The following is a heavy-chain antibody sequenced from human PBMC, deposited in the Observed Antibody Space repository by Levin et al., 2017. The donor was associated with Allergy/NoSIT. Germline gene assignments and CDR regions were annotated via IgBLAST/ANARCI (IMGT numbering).Heavy chain of an antibody. CDR2: IIPILGIA. D-gene: IGHD3-10*01. Sequence: GASVKVSCKASGGTFSSYTISWVRQAPGQGLEWMGRIIPILGIANYAQKFQGRVTITADKSTSTAYMELSSLRSEDTAVYYCASLSFEGFGELSPYYYMDGWGKGTTVTVSS. J-gene: IGHJ6*03. V-gene: IGHV1-69*02. CDR3: ASLSFEGFGELSPYYYMDG. CDR1: GGTFSSYT.